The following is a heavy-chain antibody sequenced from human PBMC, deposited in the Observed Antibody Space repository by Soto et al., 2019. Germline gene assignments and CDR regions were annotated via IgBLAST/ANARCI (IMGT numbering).Heavy chain of an antibody. CDR1: GFSVSCGDYY. Sequence: SETLSLTCAVSGFSVSCGDYYWGWRRPPPGKGLEGIGYIYCSGSTYYNPTLKSRVTISVDTSKNQFSLKLSSVTAADTAVYYCARYDSYGSRAFDYWGQGTLVTVS. D-gene: IGHD5-18*01. CDR3: ARYDSYGSRAFDY. J-gene: IGHJ4*02. CDR2: IYCSGST. V-gene: IGHV4-30-4*01.